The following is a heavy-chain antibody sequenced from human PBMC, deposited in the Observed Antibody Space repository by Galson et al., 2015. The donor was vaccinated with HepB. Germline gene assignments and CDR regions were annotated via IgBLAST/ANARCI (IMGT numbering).Heavy chain of an antibody. CDR3: ARGSSSNPYDPFDI. D-gene: IGHD2-2*01. V-gene: IGHV1-3*01. Sequence: SVKVSCKASGYTFTSYVMHWVRQAPGQRLACMGWINAGNANTKYSHNFQGRVTITRDTFASTAYMELSSLRSEDTAVYYCARGSSSNPYDPFDIWGQGTMVTVSS. CDR1: GYTFTSYV. CDR2: INAGNANT. J-gene: IGHJ3*02.